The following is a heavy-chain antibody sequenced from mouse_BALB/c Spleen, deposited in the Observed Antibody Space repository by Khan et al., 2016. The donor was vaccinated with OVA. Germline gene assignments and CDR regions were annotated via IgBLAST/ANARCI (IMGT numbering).Heavy chain of an antibody. CDR3: ARSKITTWYFDV. CDR2: ISSGSATI. Sequence: EVELVESGGGLVQPGGSRKLSCAASGFTFSHFGMHWVRQTPEKGLEWVAYISSGSATIYYADTMKGRFTISRDNLKYILFLHMTSLRSEDTAMYYCARSKITTWYFDVWGAGTTVTVSS. V-gene: IGHV5-17*02. CDR1: GFTFSHFG. J-gene: IGHJ1*01. D-gene: IGHD2-4*01.